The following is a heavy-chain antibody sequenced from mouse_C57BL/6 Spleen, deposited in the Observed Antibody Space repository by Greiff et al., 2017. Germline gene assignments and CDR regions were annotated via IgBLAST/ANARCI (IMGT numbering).Heavy chain of an antibody. V-gene: IGHV1-53*01. CDR3: AREGFITAVVAKDFDY. CDR1: GYTFTSYW. J-gene: IGHJ2*01. D-gene: IGHD1-1*01. Sequence: QVQLQQPGTELVKPGASVKLSCKASGYTFTSYWMHWVQQRPGQGLEWIGNINPSNGGTNYNEKFKSKATLTVDKSSSTAYMQLSSLTSEDSAVYYCAREGFITAVVAKDFDYWGQGTTLTVSS. CDR2: INPSNGGT.